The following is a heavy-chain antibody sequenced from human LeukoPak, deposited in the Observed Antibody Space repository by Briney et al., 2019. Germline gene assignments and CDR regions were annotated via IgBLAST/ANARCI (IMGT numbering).Heavy chain of an antibody. D-gene: IGHD1-1*01. CDR1: GYSISNDYY. J-gene: IGHJ5*02. CDR2: IYHSGGS. V-gene: IGHV4-38-2*01. CDR3: AKAGTTGIHHWFDP. Sequence: SETLSLTCVVSGYSISNDYYWGWIRPPPGKGLEWVGNIYHSGGSYYNPSLKSRVTILVDTSKNQFSLKLSSVTAADTAVYYCAKAGTTGIHHWFDPWGQGNLVTVSS.